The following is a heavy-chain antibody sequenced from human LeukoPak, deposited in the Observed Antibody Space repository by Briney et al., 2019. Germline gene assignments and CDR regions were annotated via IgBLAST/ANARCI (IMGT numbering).Heavy chain of an antibody. CDR1: GYTFTSYG. D-gene: IGHD3-3*01. V-gene: IGHV1-18*01. J-gene: IGHJ4*02. Sequence: ASVKVSCKASGYTFTSYGINWVRQAPGQGLEWMGWISAYNGDTNYAQKLQGRVTMTTDTSTSTAYMELRSLRSDDTAVYYCARETYDFWSGYYSTGCFDYWGQGTLVTVSS. CDR2: ISAYNGDT. CDR3: ARETYDFWSGYYSTGCFDY.